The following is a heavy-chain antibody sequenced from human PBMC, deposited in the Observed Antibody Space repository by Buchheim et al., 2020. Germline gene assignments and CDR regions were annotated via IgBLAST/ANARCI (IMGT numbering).Heavy chain of an antibody. V-gene: IGHV3-74*01. CDR3: VRDMYGSGDY. J-gene: IGHJ4*02. Sequence: EVQLVESGGGLVQPGGSLRLSCSAPGFPFSIYWMHWVRQAPGKGLAWVSHINREGTTTNYADSVRGRFTLSRDNGKHTLDLQMNNLRAEDTAVYYCVRDMYGSGDYWGQGTL. CDR1: GFPFSIYW. D-gene: IGHD3-10*01. CDR2: INREGTTT.